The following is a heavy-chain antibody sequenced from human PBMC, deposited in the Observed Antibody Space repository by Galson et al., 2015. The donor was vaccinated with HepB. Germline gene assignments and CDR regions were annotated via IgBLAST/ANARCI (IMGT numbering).Heavy chain of an antibody. J-gene: IGHJ6*02. V-gene: IGHV3-23*01. D-gene: IGHD3-3*01. CDR3: AKESITIFGVTDYYGMDV. CDR1: GFTFSSYA. CDR2: ISGSGGST. Sequence: SLRLSCAASGFTFSSYAMSWVRQAPGKGLEWVSAISGSGGSTYYADSVKGRFTISRDNSKNTLYLQMNSLRAEDTAVYYCAKESITIFGVTDYYGMDVWGQGTTVTVSS.